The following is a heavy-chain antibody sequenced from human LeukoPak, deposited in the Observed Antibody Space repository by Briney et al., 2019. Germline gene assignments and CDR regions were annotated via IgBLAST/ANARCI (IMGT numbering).Heavy chain of an antibody. CDR1: GFTFSSYS. J-gene: IGHJ6*03. D-gene: IGHD3-3*01. Sequence: PGGSLRLSCAASGFTFSSYSMNWVRQAPGKGLEWVSSISSSSSYIYYADSVKGRFTISRDNAKNSLYLQMNSLRAEDTAVYYCARGPSSTIFGVVTKYYYYYMDVWGKGTTVTVSS. CDR2: ISSSSSYI. CDR3: ARGPSSTIFGVVTKYYYYYMDV. V-gene: IGHV3-21*01.